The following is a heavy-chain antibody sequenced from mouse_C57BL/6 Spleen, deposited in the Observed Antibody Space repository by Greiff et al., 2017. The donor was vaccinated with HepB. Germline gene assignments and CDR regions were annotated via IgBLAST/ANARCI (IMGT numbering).Heavy chain of an antibody. CDR2: IWSDGST. CDR3: ARHGLYYGARYAMDY. V-gene: IGHV2-6-1*01. D-gene: IGHD1-1*01. J-gene: IGHJ4*01. Sequence: QVQLKESGPGLVAPSQSLSITCTVSGFSLTSYGVHWVRQPPGKGLEWLVVIWSDGSTTYNSALKSRLSISKDNSKSQVFLKMNSLQTDDTAMYYCARHGLYYGARYAMDYWGQGTSVTVSS. CDR1: GFSLTSYG.